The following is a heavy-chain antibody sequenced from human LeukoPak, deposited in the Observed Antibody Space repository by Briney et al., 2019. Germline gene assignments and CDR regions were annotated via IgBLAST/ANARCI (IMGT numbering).Heavy chain of an antibody. Sequence: SGGSLRLSCAACGFTFSSYEMNWVRQAPGKGLEWVAVIWSGGSIEYYADSVKGGFSISRDNSKNTLDLQLNSLRAEATAVYYCARYCSGGTCKLGYYYYGMDVWGQGTTVTVSS. V-gene: IGHV3-33*08. D-gene: IGHD2-15*01. CDR2: IWSGGSIE. J-gene: IGHJ6*02. CDR1: GFTFSSYE. CDR3: ARYCSGGTCKLGYYYYGMDV.